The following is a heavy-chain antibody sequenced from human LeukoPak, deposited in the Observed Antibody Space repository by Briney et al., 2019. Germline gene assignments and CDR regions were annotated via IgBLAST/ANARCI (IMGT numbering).Heavy chain of an antibody. V-gene: IGHV4-31*03. D-gene: IGHD3-22*01. CDR1: GGSISSGGYY. CDR3: ARVTFNYDSSGYFSTDAFDI. Sequence: TLSLTCTVSGGSISSGGYYWSWIRQHPGKGLEWIGYIYYSGSTYYNPSLKSRVTISVDTSKNQFSLRLSSVTAADTAVYYCARVTFNYDSSGYFSTDAFDIWGQGTMVTVSS. CDR2: IYYSGST. J-gene: IGHJ3*02.